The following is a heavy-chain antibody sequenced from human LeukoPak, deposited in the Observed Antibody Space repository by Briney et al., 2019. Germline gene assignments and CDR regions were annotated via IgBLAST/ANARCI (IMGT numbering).Heavy chain of an antibody. CDR2: INHSGST. CDR1: GGSFSGYY. V-gene: IGHV4-34*01. Sequence: SETLSLTCAVYGGSFSGYYWSWIRQPPGKGLEWIGEINHSGSTNYNPSLKSRVTISVDTSKNQFSLKLSSVTAADTAVYYCARLGSGSSIDYWGQGTLVTVSS. CDR3: ARLGSGSSIDY. J-gene: IGHJ4*02. D-gene: IGHD6-6*01.